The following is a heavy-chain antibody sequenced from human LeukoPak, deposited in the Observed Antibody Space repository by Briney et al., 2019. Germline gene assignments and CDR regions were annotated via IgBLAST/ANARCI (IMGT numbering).Heavy chain of an antibody. J-gene: IGHJ4*02. V-gene: IGHV1-2*02. Sequence: ASVKVSCKASGYTFTGYYLHWVRQAPGQGLGWMGWINPNSGGTNYAQKFRGRVTMTRDTSISTAYMELSRLRSDDTAVFYCARGGIAARFGDYWGQGTLVTVSS. CDR1: GYTFTGYY. CDR3: ARGGIAARFGDY. D-gene: IGHD6-6*01. CDR2: INPNSGGT.